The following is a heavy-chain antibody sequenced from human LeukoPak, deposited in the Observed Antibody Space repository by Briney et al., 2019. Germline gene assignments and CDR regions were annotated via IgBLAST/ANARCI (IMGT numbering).Heavy chain of an antibody. D-gene: IGHD3-16*01. Sequence: SETLSLTCTVSGGSISSGGYSWSWIRQHPGKGLEWIGYIYYSGSTYYNPSLKSRVTISVDTSKNQFSLKLSSVTAADTAVYYCARDYDYVWGTSLRHGGMDVWGQGTTVTVSS. J-gene: IGHJ6*02. CDR2: IYYSGST. CDR3: ARDYDYVWGTSLRHGGMDV. CDR1: GGSISSGGYS. V-gene: IGHV4-31*03.